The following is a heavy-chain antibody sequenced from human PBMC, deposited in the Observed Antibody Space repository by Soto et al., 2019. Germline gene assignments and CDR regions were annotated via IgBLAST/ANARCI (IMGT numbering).Heavy chain of an antibody. CDR2: ISYDGSNK. J-gene: IGHJ5*02. CDR1: GFTFSSYA. V-gene: IGHV3-30-3*01. D-gene: IGHD2-2*01. Sequence: PGGSLRLSCAASGFTFSSYAMHWVRQAPGKGLEWVAVISYDGSNKYYADSVKGRFTISRDNSKNTLYLQMNSLRAEDTAVYYCARSIEYCSSTSCYPLNNWFDPWGQGTLVTVSS. CDR3: ARSIEYCSSTSCYPLNNWFDP.